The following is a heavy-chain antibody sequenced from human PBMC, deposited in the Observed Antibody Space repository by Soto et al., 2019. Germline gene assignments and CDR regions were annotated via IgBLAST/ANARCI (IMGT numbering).Heavy chain of an antibody. D-gene: IGHD2-8*01. CDR1: GDSFSSSSVT. CDR3: VRLMGNSWLDF. Sequence: SQTLSLTCAISGDSFSSSSVTWNWIRQSPSRGLEWLGRTYYRSKWYNDYAESVKSRITINPDTSKNQFSLHLNSVTPEDTAVYYCVRLMGNSWLDFWGQGTLVTVSS. V-gene: IGHV6-1*01. CDR2: TYYRSKWYN. J-gene: IGHJ5*01.